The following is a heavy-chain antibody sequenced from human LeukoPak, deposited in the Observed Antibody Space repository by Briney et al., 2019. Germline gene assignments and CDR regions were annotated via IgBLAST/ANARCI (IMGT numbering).Heavy chain of an antibody. J-gene: IGHJ4*02. CDR2: IYYTGTT. CDR3: ARRKVGAPRAYYFDY. Sequence: SETLSLTCSVSGNSIGTTYYWGVIRQPPGKGLEWIAAIYYTGTTYYKPSLKSRVTMSVDTSKNQFSLKLSSVTAADTAVYYCARRKVGAPRAYYFDYWGQGTLVTVSS. V-gene: IGHV4-39*07. CDR1: GNSIGTTYY. D-gene: IGHD1-26*01.